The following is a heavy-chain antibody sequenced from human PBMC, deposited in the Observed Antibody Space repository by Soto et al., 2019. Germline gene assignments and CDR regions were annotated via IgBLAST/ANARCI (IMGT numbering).Heavy chain of an antibody. D-gene: IGHD5-18*01. CDR3: ARGRYSYGYYFDY. J-gene: IGHJ4*02. Sequence: PSETLSLTCTVSGGSISSGGYYWSWIRQHPGKGLEWIGYIYYSGSTYYNPSLKSRVTISVDTSKNQFSLKLSSVTAADTAVYYCARGRYSYGYYFDYWGQGTLVTVSS. V-gene: IGHV4-31*03. CDR1: GGSISSGGYY. CDR2: IYYSGST.